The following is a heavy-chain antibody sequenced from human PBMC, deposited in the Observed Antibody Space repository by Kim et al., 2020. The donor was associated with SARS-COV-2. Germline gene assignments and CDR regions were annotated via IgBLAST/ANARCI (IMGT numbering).Heavy chain of an antibody. D-gene: IGHD2-2*01. CDR3: AKGTTSTTYSATDY. J-gene: IGHJ4*02. Sequence: GGSLSLSCAASGFTFSNYAMSWVRQAPGRGLEWVSTISAGGITTYYADSVKGRFTISRENSKNTLSLQMNSLRAEDTAVYYCAKGTTSTTYSATDYWGQG. V-gene: IGHV3-23*01. CDR1: GFTFSNYA. CDR2: ISAGGITT.